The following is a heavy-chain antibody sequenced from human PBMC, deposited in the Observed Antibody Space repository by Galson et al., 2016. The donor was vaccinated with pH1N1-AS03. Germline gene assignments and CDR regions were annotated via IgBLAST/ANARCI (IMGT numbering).Heavy chain of an antibody. CDR3: AKPRRWSGHDAFDI. V-gene: IGHV1-69*06. Sequence: SVKVSCKASGSTFSSFAISWVRQAPGQGLEWMGGITPIFGTPNYAQKFQGRVTITADKSTFTAYMELGSLRSEDTAVYYCAKPRRWSGHDAFDIWGQGTMVTVSS. D-gene: IGHD3-3*01. J-gene: IGHJ3*02. CDR2: ITPIFGTP. CDR1: GSTFSSFA.